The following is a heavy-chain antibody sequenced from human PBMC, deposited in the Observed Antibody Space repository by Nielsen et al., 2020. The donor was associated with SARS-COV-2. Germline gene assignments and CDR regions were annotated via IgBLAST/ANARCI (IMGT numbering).Heavy chain of an antibody. J-gene: IGHJ6*02. CDR1: GYTFTGYY. CDR2: INPNSGGT. D-gene: IGHD1-26*01. CDR3: ARDGSLGELLGLYGMDV. V-gene: IGHV1-2*06. Sequence: ASVKVSCKASGYTFTGYYMHWVRQAPGQGLEWMGRINPNSGGTNYAQKFQGRVTMTRDTSISTAYMELSRLRSDDTAVYYCARDGSLGELLGLYGMDVWGQGTTVTVSS.